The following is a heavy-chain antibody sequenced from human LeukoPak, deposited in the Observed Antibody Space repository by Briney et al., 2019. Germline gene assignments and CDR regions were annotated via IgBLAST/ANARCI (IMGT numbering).Heavy chain of an antibody. Sequence: SETLSLTCTVSGGSISSYYWSWIRQPPGKGLGWIGYIYYSGSTNYNPSLKSRVTISVDTSKNQFSLKLSSVTAADTAVYYCARGNYDSTLSNWFDPWGQGTLVTVSS. V-gene: IGHV4-59*01. D-gene: IGHD3-22*01. CDR1: GGSISSYY. J-gene: IGHJ5*02. CDR3: ARGNYDSTLSNWFDP. CDR2: IYYSGST.